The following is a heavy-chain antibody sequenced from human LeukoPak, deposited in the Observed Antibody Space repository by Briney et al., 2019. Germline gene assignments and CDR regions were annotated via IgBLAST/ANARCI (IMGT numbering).Heavy chain of an antibody. V-gene: IGHV3-7*04. Sequence: PGGSLRLSCAASGFAFSSYWMSWVRQAPGKGLEWVANIKQDGSEKYYVDSVKGRFTISRDNAKNSLYLQMNSLRAEDTAVYYCARDRRYYDILTGYYGAFDIWGQGTMVTVSS. CDR3: ARDRRYYDILTGYYGAFDI. CDR1: GFAFSSYW. CDR2: IKQDGSEK. J-gene: IGHJ3*02. D-gene: IGHD3-9*01.